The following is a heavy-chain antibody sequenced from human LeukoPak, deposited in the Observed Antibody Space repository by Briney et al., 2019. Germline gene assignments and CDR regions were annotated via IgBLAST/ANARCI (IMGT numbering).Heavy chain of an antibody. V-gene: IGHV4-38-2*01. J-gene: IGHJ4*02. CDR3: ARYDSRGSASTRFDY. CDR1: GYSLGKNYY. D-gene: IGHD3-16*01. Sequence: SETLSPTCAVSGYSLGKNYYWGWIRQPPGKGLEWIGRIHGTGSTSYNPSLMNRVTMSVDTSKNHFSLKLTSVTAADTAVYYCARYDSRGSASTRFDYWGQGILVTISS. CDR2: IHGTGST.